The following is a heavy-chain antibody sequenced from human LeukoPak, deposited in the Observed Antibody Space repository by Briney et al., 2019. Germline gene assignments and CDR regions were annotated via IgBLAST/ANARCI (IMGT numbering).Heavy chain of an antibody. Sequence: SQTLSRTCAISGDSVSSNSAAWNWIGQSPSRVLEWVGRTYYMSKWYNDYAVSVKSRITINPDTSKNQFSLQLNSVTPEDTAVYYCASGDTIFGNWFDPWGQGTLVTVSS. V-gene: IGHV6-1*01. CDR3: ASGDTIFGNWFDP. CDR1: GDSVSSNSAA. J-gene: IGHJ5*02. CDR2: TYYMSKWYN. D-gene: IGHD3-3*01.